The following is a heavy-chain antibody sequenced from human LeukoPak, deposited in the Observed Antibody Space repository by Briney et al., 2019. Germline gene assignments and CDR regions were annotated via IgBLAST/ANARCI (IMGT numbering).Heavy chain of an antibody. CDR2: INSDGSRT. D-gene: IGHD3-10*01. V-gene: IGHV3-74*01. CDR1: GFTFNSYW. Sequence: GGSLRLSCAASGFTFNSYWMHWVRKAPGKGLVWVSRINSDGSRTAYADSVKGRFSIPRDNAKNTLYLQMNTPRDEDTAVYYCARGYGDWFDPWGQGTLVTVSS. CDR3: ARGYGDWFDP. J-gene: IGHJ5*02.